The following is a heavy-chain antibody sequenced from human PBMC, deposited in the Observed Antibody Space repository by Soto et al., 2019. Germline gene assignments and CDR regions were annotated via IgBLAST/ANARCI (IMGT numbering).Heavy chain of an antibody. CDR3: AKGYCSGGSCGGGYYYGMDV. CDR1: GGTFSSYA. J-gene: IGHJ6*01. V-gene: IGHV1-69*13. CDR2: IIPIFGTA. D-gene: IGHD2-15*01. Sequence: GGSVKVCFKASGGTFSSYAISWVRQAPGQGLEWIGGIIPIFGTANYAQKFQGRVTITADESTSTAYMELSSLRSEDTAVYYCAKGYCSGGSCGGGYYYGMDVWGQGTTVTVSS.